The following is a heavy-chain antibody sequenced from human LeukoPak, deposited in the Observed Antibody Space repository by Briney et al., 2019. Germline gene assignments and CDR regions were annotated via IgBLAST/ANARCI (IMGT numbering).Heavy chain of an antibody. V-gene: IGHV4-30-4*08. CDR2: IYYSGST. J-gene: IGHJ4*02. D-gene: IGHD3-3*01. Sequence: PSETLSLTCTVSGGSISSGDHYWSWIRQPPGKGLEWIGYIYYSGSTYYNPSLKSRVTISVDTSKNQFSLKLSSVTAADTAVYYCARGDYDFWSGYKNFDYWGQGTLVTVSS. CDR1: GGSISSGDHY. CDR3: ARGDYDFWSGYKNFDY.